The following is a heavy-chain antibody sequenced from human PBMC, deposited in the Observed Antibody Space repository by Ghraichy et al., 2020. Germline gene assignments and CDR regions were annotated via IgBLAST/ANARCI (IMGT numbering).Heavy chain of an antibody. J-gene: IGHJ6*02. CDR1: GYTFTSYD. V-gene: IGHV1-8*01. Sequence: ASVKVSCKASGYTFTSYDINWVRQATGQGLEWMGWMNPNSGNTGYAQKFQGRVTMTRNTSISTAYMELSSLRSEDTAVYYCARGSSSSWYGYYYYYYGMDVWGQGTTVTVSS. CDR3: ARGSSSSWYGYYYYYYGMDV. D-gene: IGHD6-13*01. CDR2: MNPNSGNT.